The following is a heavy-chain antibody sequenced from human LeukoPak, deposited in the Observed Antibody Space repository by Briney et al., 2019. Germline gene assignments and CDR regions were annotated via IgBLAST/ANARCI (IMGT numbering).Heavy chain of an antibody. CDR2: IYYSGST. Sequence: SETLSLTCTVSGGSISSYYWSWIRQPPGKGLEWIGYIYYSGSTNYNPSLKSRVTISVDTSKNQFSLKLSSVTAADTAVYYCARGMVGGSYSFYYYYYMDVWGKGTTVTVSS. CDR1: GGSISSYY. D-gene: IGHD1-26*01. V-gene: IGHV4-59*01. CDR3: ARGMVGGSYSFYYYYYMDV. J-gene: IGHJ6*03.